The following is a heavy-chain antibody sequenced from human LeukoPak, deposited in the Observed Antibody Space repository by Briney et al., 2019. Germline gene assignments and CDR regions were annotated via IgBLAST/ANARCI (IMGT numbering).Heavy chain of an antibody. CDR1: GYTFSDFY. D-gene: IGHD3-3*02. Sequence: ASVKVSCKASGYTFSDFYIHWVRQAPGQGLEYAGWITPKSGDTYSPQRFQGRVAMTRDASISTAYMELSSLRSDDTAVYFCARVRLADERAWAYWGQGTLVTVSS. V-gene: IGHV1-2*02. J-gene: IGHJ4*02. CDR2: ITPKSGDT. CDR3: ARVRLADERAWAY.